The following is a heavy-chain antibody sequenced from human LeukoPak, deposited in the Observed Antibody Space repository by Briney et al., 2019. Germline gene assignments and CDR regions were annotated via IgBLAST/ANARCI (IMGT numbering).Heavy chain of an antibody. CDR3: ATEAPRSYYFDY. Sequence: ASVKVSCKASADTFTYYHIHWVRQAPGQGVEWMGAVYATGGTTINTQNFQGRVTMTRDTSTGTVYMELSSLRFEDTAMCYCATEAPRSYYFDYWGQGILVTVSS. CDR2: VYATGGTT. CDR1: ADTFTYYH. V-gene: IGHV1-46*01. J-gene: IGHJ4*02.